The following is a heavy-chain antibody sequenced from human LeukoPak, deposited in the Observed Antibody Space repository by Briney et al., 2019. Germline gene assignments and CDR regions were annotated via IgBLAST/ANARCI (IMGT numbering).Heavy chain of an antibody. CDR2: IYTSGST. Sequence: SQTLSLTCTVSGGSISSGSYYWSWIRQPAGTGLEWIGRIYTSGSTNYNPSLKSRVTISVDTSKNQFSLKLSSVTAADTAVYYCARDLGITMVPWGQGTLVTVSS. D-gene: IGHD3-10*01. CDR3: ARDLGITMVP. J-gene: IGHJ4*02. CDR1: GGSISSGSYY. V-gene: IGHV4-61*02.